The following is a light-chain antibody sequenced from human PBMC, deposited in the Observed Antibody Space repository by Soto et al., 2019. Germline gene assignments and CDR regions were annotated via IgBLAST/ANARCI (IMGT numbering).Light chain of an antibody. CDR3: CSYAGSYTPWV. Sequence: QSVLTQPRSVSGSPGQSVTISCTGTSSXVGGYNYVSWYQQHPGKAPKLMIYDVSKRPSGVPDRFSGSKSGNTASLTISGLXXXXXAXXXCCSYAGSYTPWVFGGGTKVTVL. CDR1: SSXVGGYNY. CDR2: DVS. V-gene: IGLV2-11*01. J-gene: IGLJ3*02.